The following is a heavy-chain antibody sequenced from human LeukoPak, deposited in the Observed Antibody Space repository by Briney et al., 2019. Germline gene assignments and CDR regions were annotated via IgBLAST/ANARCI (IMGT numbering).Heavy chain of an antibody. D-gene: IGHD3-9*01. V-gene: IGHV1-18*01. CDR3: ARVKGYYNILTGYYLSDAFDI. CDR1: GYTFISYG. Sequence: GASVKVSCKASGYTFISYGITWVRQAPGQGLEWMGWISAYNGDTNYAQKLQGRVTMTTDTSTTTAYMELRSLRSDDTAAYYCARVKGYYNILTGYYLSDAFDIWGQGTMVTVSS. CDR2: ISAYNGDT. J-gene: IGHJ3*02.